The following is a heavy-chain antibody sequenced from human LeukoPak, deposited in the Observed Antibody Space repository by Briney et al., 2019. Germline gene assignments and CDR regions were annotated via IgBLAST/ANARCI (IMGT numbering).Heavy chain of an antibody. CDR3: ATDETNSLFF. Sequence: GGSLRLSCAASGFTVSSNEMSWVRQAPGKGLEWVGRITSKTDGGITDSAAPVKGRFTVSRDDSKNTLFLQMSSLRTEDTAVYYCATDETNSLFFWGQGTLVTVSS. V-gene: IGHV3-15*01. J-gene: IGHJ4*02. CDR1: GFTVSSNE. CDR2: ITSKTDGGIT. D-gene: IGHD4-23*01.